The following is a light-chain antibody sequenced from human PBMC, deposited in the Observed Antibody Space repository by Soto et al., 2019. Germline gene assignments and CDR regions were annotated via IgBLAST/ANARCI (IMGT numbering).Light chain of an antibody. V-gene: IGKV1-5*01. CDR3: QQYNSYPWT. J-gene: IGKJ1*01. CDR2: DAS. CDR1: QSISTW. Sequence: PMTQSLSTLSETAGGRVTITCLASQSISTWLAWYQQKPGKAPKVLIYDASSLESGVPARFSGSGPGTEFTLSICSLQPDDFATDYCQQYNSYPWTFGQGTKVDIK.